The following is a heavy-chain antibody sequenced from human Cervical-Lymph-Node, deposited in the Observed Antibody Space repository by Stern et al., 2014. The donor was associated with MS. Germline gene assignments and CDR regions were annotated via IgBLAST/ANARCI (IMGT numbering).Heavy chain of an antibody. CDR1: GGSFNNYY. J-gene: IGHJ5*02. D-gene: IGHD2-15*01. Sequence: VQLEESGPGLVTPSETLSLTCTVSGGSFNNYYWSWIRQPPGKGLEWIGYIYQDGSTKYNPSLKSRVTISLHTSKKQFSLRLTSVTAADTAVYYCARVDDCSGGTCFSTSWFDPWGQGTLVTVSS. V-gene: IGHV4-59*01. CDR3: ARVDDCSGGTCFSTSWFDP. CDR2: IYQDGST.